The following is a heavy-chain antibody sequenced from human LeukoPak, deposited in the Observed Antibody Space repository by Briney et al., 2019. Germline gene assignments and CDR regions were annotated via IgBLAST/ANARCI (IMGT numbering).Heavy chain of an antibody. CDR2: ISYDGSNK. Sequence: QPGGSLRVSCAASGFTFSSYGMHWVRQAPGKGLEWVAVISYDGSNKYYADSVKGRFTISRDNSKNTLYLQMNSLRAEDTAVYYCAKDRRIVVATNFDYWGQGTLVTVSS. CDR3: AKDRRIVVATNFDY. CDR1: GFTFSSYG. J-gene: IGHJ4*02. V-gene: IGHV3-30*18. D-gene: IGHD1-26*01.